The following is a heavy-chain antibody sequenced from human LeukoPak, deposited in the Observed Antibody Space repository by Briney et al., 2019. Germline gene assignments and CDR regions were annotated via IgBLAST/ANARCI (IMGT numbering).Heavy chain of an antibody. Sequence: SQTLSLTCAISGDSVSSNSAAWNWIRQSPSRGLEWLGRTYYRSKWYNDYAVSVKSRITINPDTSKNQFSLQLNSVTPEDTAVYYCARGAFGSSGWSYHFDYWGQGTLVTVSS. J-gene: IGHJ4*02. CDR2: TYYRSKWYN. CDR3: ARGAFGSSGWSYHFDY. CDR1: GDSVSSNSAA. D-gene: IGHD6-19*01. V-gene: IGHV6-1*01.